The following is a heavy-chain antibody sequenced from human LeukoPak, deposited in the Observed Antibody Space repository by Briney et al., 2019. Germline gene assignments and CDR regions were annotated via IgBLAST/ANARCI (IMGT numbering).Heavy chain of an antibody. D-gene: IGHD3-9*01. J-gene: IGHJ4*02. V-gene: IGHV4-39*07. Sequence: SETLSLTCTVSGGSITSSTQYWGWIRQSPEKGLEWIGSIYYLGSGSTYYNPSLKSRVTISVDRSKNQFSLKLSSVTAADTAVYYCARGGSPYDILTGYYLGVRGQGTLVTVSS. CDR2: IYYLGSGST. CDR3: ARGGSPYDILTGYYLGV. CDR1: GGSITSSTQY.